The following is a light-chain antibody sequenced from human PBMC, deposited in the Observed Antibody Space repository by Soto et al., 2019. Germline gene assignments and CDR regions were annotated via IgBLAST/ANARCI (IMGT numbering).Light chain of an antibody. J-gene: IGKJ5*01. CDR1: QSVRSD. CDR3: QQYNNWPPIT. Sequence: EIVMTQSPATLSVSPGERATLSCRASQSVRSDLAWYQQKPGQAPRLLIYGASTRATGIPARFSGSGSRTEFTLSISSLQSEDFGIYYCQQYNNWPPITFGQGTRLEIK. V-gene: IGKV3-15*01. CDR2: GAS.